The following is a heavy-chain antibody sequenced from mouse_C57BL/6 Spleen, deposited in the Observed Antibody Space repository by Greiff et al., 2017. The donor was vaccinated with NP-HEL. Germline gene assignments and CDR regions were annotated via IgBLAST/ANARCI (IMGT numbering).Heavy chain of an antibody. J-gene: IGHJ2*01. Sequence: EVKLVESGGGLVKPGGSLKLSCAASGFTFSSYAMSWVRQTPEKRLEWVATISDGGSYTYSPDNVKGRFTISRDNAKNNLYLQMSHLKSEDTAMYYCASGYGNYFDDWGQGTTLTVSS. V-gene: IGHV5-4*03. CDR3: ASGYGNYFDD. CDR2: ISDGGSYT. CDR1: GFTFSSYA. D-gene: IGHD2-1*01.